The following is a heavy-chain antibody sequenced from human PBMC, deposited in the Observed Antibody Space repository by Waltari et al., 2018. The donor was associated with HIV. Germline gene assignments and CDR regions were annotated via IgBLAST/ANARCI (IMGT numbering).Heavy chain of an antibody. J-gene: IGHJ4*02. CDR1: GAYFSDYY. CDR3: ARGRWHNGAGLPFDS. CDR2: ITDSGGT. V-gene: IGHV4-34*02. D-gene: IGHD2-8*01. Sequence: QVQLEQWGAGLFKPSETLSLTCSVSGAYFSDYYWSWIRKPPGTGLALIGSITDSGGTNYNPSLKSRVTISADTSKNRISLKMTSVTAADTATFYCARGRWHNGAGLPFDSWGRGSLVIVSS.